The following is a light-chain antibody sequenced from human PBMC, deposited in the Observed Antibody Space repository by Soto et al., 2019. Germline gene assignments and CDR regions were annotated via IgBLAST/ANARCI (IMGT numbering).Light chain of an antibody. J-gene: IGLJ2*01. V-gene: IGLV2-14*03. CDR3: ASFTRSVTVV. CDR2: DVN. Sequence: QSALTQPASVSGSPGQSITISCAGTSSDVGGYNYVSWYQQHPGKVPRLIISDVNKRPSGVSDRFSGSKSGNTASLTISGLQAEDEAYYYCASFTRSVTVVFGGGNKLTVL. CDR1: SSDVGGYNY.